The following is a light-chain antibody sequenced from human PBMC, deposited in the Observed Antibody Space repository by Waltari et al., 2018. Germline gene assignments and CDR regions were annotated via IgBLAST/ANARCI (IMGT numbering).Light chain of an antibody. CDR3: HQRSNWPPFT. J-gene: IGKJ2*01. Sequence: EIVLTQSPATLSLSPGERATLSCRASQSVSSYLAWYQQKPGQAPRLLIHDASNRATGIPARFSGSGSWTDFTLTISSLVPEDFSVYYCHQRSNWPPFTFGQGTKLEIK. CDR1: QSVSSY. CDR2: DAS. V-gene: IGKV3-11*01.